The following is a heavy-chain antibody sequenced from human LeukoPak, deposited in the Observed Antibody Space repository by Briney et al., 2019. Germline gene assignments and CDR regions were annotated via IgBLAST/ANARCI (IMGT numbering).Heavy chain of an antibody. CDR1: GGSISSYY. V-gene: IGHV4-4*07. Sequence: PSETLSLTCTVSGGSISSYYWSWIRQSAGKGLEWIGRIYTSGSTNYNPSLKSPVTMSVDTSKNQFSLKVYSVTAADTAVYYCARESSRDMDSSGYLDPWGQGTLVTVSS. CDR3: ARESSRDMDSSGYLDP. J-gene: IGHJ5*02. CDR2: IYTSGST. D-gene: IGHD3-22*01.